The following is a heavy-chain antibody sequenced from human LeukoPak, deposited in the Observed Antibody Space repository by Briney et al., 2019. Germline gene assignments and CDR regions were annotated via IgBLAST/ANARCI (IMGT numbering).Heavy chain of an antibody. V-gene: IGHV4-39*01. J-gene: IGHJ4*02. CDR2: IYYSGST. CDR1: GGSISSSSYY. CDR3: ASYSGSYYFRFDY. D-gene: IGHD1-26*01. Sequence: PSETLSLTCTVSGGSISSSSYYWGWIRQPPGKGLEWIGSIYYSGSTYYNPSLKSRVTISVDTSKNQFSLKLSSVTAADTAVYYCASYSGSYYFRFDYWGQGTLVTVSS.